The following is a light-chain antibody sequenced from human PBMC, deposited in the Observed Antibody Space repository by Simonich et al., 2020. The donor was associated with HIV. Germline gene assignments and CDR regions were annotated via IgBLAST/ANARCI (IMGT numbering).Light chain of an antibody. CDR3: HQYNNWPPWT. J-gene: IGKJ1*01. CDR1: QSVSSN. CDR2: GAS. Sequence: EIVMTQSPATLSVSPGERATPSCRASQSVSSNSAGYQQKPGQAPRLLIYGASTRATGIPARFSCRGSGTAFTLTISSMQSEDFAVYYCHQYNNWPPWTFGQGTKVEIK. V-gene: IGKV3-15*01.